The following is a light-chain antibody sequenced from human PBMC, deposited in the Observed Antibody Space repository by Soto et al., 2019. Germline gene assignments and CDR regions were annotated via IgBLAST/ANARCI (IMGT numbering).Light chain of an antibody. J-gene: IGKJ1*01. CDR3: QQYNSYSWT. V-gene: IGKV3-15*01. CDR1: QSVSSN. Sequence: IEMTHSPATLSVSPWEIATHSCRANQSVSSNLAWYQQKPGQAPRLLMYGASTRAAGFPARFSGSGSGTEFTLTISSLQSEDFATYYCQQYNSYSWTFGQGTKVDIK. CDR2: GAS.